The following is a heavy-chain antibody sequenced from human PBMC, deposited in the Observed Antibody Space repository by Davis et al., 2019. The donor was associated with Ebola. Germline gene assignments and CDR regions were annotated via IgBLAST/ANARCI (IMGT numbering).Heavy chain of an antibody. CDR3: AKATEYGSGSYGYRYGMDV. V-gene: IGHV3-23*01. CDR2: ISGSGGST. D-gene: IGHD3-10*01. J-gene: IGHJ6*02. Sequence: GESLKISCAASGFTFSSYAMSWVRQAPGKGLEWVSAISGSGGSTYYADSVKGRFTISRDNSKNTLYLQMNSLRAEETAVYYCAKATEYGSGSYGYRYGMDVWGQGTTVTVSS. CDR1: GFTFSSYA.